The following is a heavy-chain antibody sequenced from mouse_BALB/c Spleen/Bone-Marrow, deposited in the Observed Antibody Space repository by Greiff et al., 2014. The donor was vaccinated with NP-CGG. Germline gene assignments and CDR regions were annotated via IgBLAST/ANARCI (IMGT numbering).Heavy chain of an antibody. V-gene: IGHV5-4*02. CDR3: ARSGEKYGALDY. CDR2: ISDGGIYT. CDR1: GFIFSDYY. J-gene: IGHJ4*01. Sequence: EVNLVESGGGLVKPGGSLKLSCTASGFIFSDYYMYWVRQTPEKRLEWVATISDGGIYTYYPDSVKGRFTISRDNAKNNLYLQMSSLKSEDTAMYYCARSGEKYGALDYSGQGTSVTVSS. D-gene: IGHD1-1*02.